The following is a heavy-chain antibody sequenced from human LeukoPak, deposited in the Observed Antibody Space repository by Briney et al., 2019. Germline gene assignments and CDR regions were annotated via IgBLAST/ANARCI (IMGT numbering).Heavy chain of an antibody. CDR2: ISGSGGST. J-gene: IGHJ3*02. CDR1: GFTFNTYG. CDR3: ARDRALVAWYSGAFDI. Sequence: GGSLRLSCAASGFTFNTYGMSWVRQAPGKGLEGVSAISGSGGSTYYADYVKGRFTISRDNSKNTLYLQMNSLRAEDTAVYYCARDRALVAWYSGAFDIWGQGTMVTVSS. D-gene: IGHD2-15*01. V-gene: IGHV3-23*01.